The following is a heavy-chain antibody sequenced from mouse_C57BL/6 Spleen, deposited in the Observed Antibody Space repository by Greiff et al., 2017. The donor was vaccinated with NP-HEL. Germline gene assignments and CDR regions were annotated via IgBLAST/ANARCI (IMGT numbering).Heavy chain of an antibody. CDR2: INPSTGGT. J-gene: IGHJ1*03. CDR3: ARPLAGYFDV. D-gene: IGHD1-2*01. V-gene: IGHV1-42*01. CDR1: GYSFTGYY. Sequence: EVQLQQSGPELVKPGASVKISCKASGYSFTGYYMNWVKQSPEKSLEWIGEINPSTGGTTYNQKFKAKATLTVDKSSSTAYMQLKRLTSEDSAVYYCARPLAGYFDVWGTGTTVTVSS.